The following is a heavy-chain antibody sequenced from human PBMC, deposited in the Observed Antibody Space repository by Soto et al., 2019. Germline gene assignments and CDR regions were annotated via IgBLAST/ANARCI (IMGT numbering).Heavy chain of an antibody. V-gene: IGHV4-30-4*01. Sequence: SETLSLTCTVSGGSISSGDYYWSWIRQPPGKGLEWIGSIYYSGSTYYNPSLKSRVTISVDTSKNQFSLKLNTVTAADTAVYYCASRHSSPYFDYWGQGTLVTVSS. CDR3: ASRHSSPYFDY. CDR1: GGSISSGDYY. D-gene: IGHD6-13*01. CDR2: IYYSGST. J-gene: IGHJ4*02.